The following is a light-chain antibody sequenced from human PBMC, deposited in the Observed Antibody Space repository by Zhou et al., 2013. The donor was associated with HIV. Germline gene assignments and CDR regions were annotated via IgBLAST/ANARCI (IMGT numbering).Light chain of an antibody. J-gene: IGKJ4*01. V-gene: IGKV1-33*01. Sequence: DIQMTQSPSSLSASVGDRVTITCQASQDISNYLNWYQQKPGKAPKLLIYDASNLETGVPSRFSGSGSGTDFTFTISNLQPEDIATYYCQQYKIYPLTFGGGTKVEIK. CDR1: QDISNY. CDR2: DAS. CDR3: QQYKIYPLT.